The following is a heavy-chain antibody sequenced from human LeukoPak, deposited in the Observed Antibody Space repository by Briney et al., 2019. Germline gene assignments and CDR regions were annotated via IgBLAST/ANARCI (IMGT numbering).Heavy chain of an antibody. CDR1: WFTFYSYS. D-gene: IGHD3-10*01. Sequence: GSLRLSFAGFWFTFYSYSISWGRQAPGEGLGGVSALSGSGDSTYYADSVKGRFTISRDNFKNTLYLQMNSLRAEDTAVYYCASLHGAYYGMDVWGQGTTVTVSS. CDR3: ASLHGAYYGMDV. CDR2: LSGSGDST. J-gene: IGHJ6*02. V-gene: IGHV3-23*01.